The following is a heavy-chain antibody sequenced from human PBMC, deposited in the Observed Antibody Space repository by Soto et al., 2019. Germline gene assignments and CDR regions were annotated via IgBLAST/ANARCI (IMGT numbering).Heavy chain of an antibody. CDR2: IIPIFGTA. J-gene: IGHJ4*02. V-gene: IGHV1-69*01. CDR3: ARSRAQLVARSPFDS. Sequence: QVQLVQSGAEVKKPGSSVKLSCKASGVTFSSYAISWVRQAPGQGLEWMGGIIPIFGTANYAQKFQGRVTITADESTITDYMELSSLRSEDTAVYYCARSRAQLVARSPFDSLGQGPLVTGSS. D-gene: IGHD6-6*01. CDR1: GVTFSSYA.